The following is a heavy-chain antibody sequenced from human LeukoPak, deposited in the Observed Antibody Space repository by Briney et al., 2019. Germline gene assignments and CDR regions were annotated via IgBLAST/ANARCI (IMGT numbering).Heavy chain of an antibody. CDR3: AKILWFTTGSYIFDY. CDR2: IGGSDVST. Sequence: GGSLRLSCAASEFTFSNYAMNWVRQAPGKGLEWVSSIGGSDVSTYYADSVTGRFTISRDNSKNTLYLQMNSLRVEDTAIYYCAKILWFTTGSYIFDYWGQGALVTVSS. J-gene: IGHJ4*02. D-gene: IGHD3-10*01. V-gene: IGHV3-23*01. CDR1: EFTFSNYA.